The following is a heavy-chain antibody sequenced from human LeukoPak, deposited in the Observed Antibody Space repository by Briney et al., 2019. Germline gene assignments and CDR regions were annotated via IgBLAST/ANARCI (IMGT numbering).Heavy chain of an antibody. J-gene: IGHJ6*02. V-gene: IGHV3-9*01. D-gene: IGHD3-10*01. Sequence: GRSLRLSCAASGFTFDDYAMHWVRQAPGKGLEWVSGISWNSGSIGYADSVKGRFTISRDNAKNPLYLQMNSLRAEDTALYYCAKDIGYGSGSYSSYWYGMDVWGQGTTVTVSS. CDR1: GFTFDDYA. CDR3: AKDIGYGSGSYSSYWYGMDV. CDR2: ISWNSGSI.